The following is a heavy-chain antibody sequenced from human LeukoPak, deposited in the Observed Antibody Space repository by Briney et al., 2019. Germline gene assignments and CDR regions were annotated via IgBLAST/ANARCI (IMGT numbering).Heavy chain of an antibody. V-gene: IGHV3-23*01. CDR2: ISGSGGST. CDR1: GFTFSSYG. D-gene: IGHD3-10*01. CDR3: AKDPPRFGEFRAWFDP. Sequence: GGSLRLSCAASGFTFSSYGMSWVRQAPGKGLEWVSAISGSGGSTYYADSVKGRFTISRDNSKNTLYLQMNSLRAEDTAVYYCAKDPPRFGEFRAWFDPWGQGTLVTVSS. J-gene: IGHJ5*02.